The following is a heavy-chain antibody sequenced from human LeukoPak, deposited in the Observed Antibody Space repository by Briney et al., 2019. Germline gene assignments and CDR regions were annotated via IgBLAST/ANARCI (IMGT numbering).Heavy chain of an antibody. J-gene: IGHJ4*02. D-gene: IGHD3-9*01. V-gene: IGHV3-15*01. CDR3: TTDPMGGLRYFDWLFQ. Sequence: GGSLRLSCAASGFTFSSFAMSWVRQAPGKGLEWVGRIKSKTDGGTTDYAAPVKGRFTISRDDSKNTLYLQMNSLKTEDTAVYYCTTDPMGGLRYFDWLFQWGQGTLVTVSS. CDR2: IKSKTDGGTT. CDR1: GFTFSSFA.